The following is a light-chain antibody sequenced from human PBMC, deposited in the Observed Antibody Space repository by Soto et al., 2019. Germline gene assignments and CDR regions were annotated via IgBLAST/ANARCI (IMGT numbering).Light chain of an antibody. CDR3: SSYSTSSTPVV. CDR2: DVS. V-gene: IGLV2-14*01. Sequence: QSALTQPASVSGSPGQSVTISCTGTSSDVGAYNYVSWYQQHPGKAPKFIIFDVSNRPSGVSPRFSGSKSGNTASLTISGLRAEDEADYYCSSYSTSSTPVVFGGGTELTVL. CDR1: SSDVGAYNY. J-gene: IGLJ2*01.